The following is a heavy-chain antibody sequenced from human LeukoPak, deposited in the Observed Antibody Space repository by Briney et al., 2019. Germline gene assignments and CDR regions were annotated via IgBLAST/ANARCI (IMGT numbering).Heavy chain of an antibody. Sequence: ASVEVSCKASGGTFSSYAISWVRQAPGQGLEWMGGIIPIFGTANYAQKFQGRVTITADESTSTAYMELSSLRSEDTAVYYCARAWGDDLPGGSGSFDYWGQGTLVTVSS. CDR2: IIPIFGTA. D-gene: IGHD3-10*01. CDR3: ARAWGDDLPGGSGSFDY. J-gene: IGHJ4*02. CDR1: GGTFSSYA. V-gene: IGHV1-69*13.